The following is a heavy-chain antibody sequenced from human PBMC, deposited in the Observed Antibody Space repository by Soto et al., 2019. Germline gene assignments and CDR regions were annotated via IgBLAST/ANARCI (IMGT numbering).Heavy chain of an antibody. Sequence: PDPLSPNPSNSCPAFPDSSWIRVRQPPGKGLEWIGEINHSGSTNYNPSLKSRVTISVDTSKNQFSLKLSSVTAADTAVYYCARAIIAAAGTGWFDPWGQG. CDR3: ARAIIAAAGTGWFDP. D-gene: IGHD6-13*01. CDR2: INHSGST. CDR1: CPAFPDSS. J-gene: IGHJ5*02. V-gene: IGHV4-34*01.